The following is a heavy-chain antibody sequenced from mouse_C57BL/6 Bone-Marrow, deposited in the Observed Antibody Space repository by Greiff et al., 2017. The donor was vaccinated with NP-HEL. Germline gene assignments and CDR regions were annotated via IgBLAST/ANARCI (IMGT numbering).Heavy chain of an antibody. V-gene: IGHV2-5*01. J-gene: IGHJ3*01. D-gene: IGHD2-4*01. CDR1: GFSFTSYG. CDR2: IWRGGST. Sequence: VQGVESGPGLVQPSQSLSITCTVSGFSFTSYGVHWVRQSPGKGLEWLGVIWRGGSTDYNAAFMSRLSITKDNSKSQVFFKMNSLQADDTAIYYCAKKGPYYDYDEGFAYWGQGTLVTVSA. CDR3: AKKGPYYDYDEGFAY.